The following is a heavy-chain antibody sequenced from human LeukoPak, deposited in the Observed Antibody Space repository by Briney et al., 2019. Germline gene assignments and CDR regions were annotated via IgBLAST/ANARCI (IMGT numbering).Heavy chain of an antibody. Sequence: SETLSLTCTVSGGSISSYYWSWIRQPPGKGLEWIGEINHSGSTNYNPSLKSRVTISVDTSKNQFSLKLSSVTAADTAVYYCARDFGSSGWSPHNWFDPWGQGTLVTVSS. CDR2: INHSGST. D-gene: IGHD6-19*01. CDR3: ARDFGSSGWSPHNWFDP. V-gene: IGHV4-34*01. J-gene: IGHJ5*02. CDR1: GGSISSYY.